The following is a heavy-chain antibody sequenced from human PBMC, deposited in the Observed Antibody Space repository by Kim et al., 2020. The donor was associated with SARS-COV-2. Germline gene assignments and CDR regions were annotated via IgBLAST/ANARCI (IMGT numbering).Heavy chain of an antibody. CDR1: GGPINSDHY. D-gene: IGHD4-17*01. J-gene: IGHJ4*02. CDR3: ARVEGGVYAPFFDH. V-gene: IGHV4-30-4*01. CDR2: IYYSEDT. Sequence: SETLSLTCTISGGPINSDHYWSWIRQPPGKGLEWIVHIYYSEDTFYSQSLKSRLSMSLDTSKNPFYLKLTSLTAADTAVYYCARVEGGVYAPFFDHWGQGTLVTVSS.